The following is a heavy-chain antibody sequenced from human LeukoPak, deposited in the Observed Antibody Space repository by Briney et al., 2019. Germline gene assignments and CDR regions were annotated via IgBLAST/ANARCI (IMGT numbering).Heavy chain of an antibody. CDR1: GGSFSGYY. CDR3: ARLRGYFDWLLYPRPYYFDY. V-gene: IGHV4-34*01. J-gene: IGHJ4*02. CDR2: INHSGST. D-gene: IGHD3-9*01. Sequence: SETLSLTCAVYGGSFSGYYWSWLRQPPGKGLEWIGEINHSGSTNYNPSLKSRVTISVDTSKNQFSLKLSSVTAADTAVYYCARLRGYFDWLLYPRPYYFDYWGQGTLVTVSS.